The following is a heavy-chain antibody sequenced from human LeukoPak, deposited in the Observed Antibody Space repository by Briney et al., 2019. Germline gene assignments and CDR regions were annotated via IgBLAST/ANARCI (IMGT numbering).Heavy chain of an antibody. CDR2: IYYSGST. Sequence: SETLSLTCTVSGGSISSSSYYWGWIRQPPGEGLEWIGSIYYSGSTYYNPSLKSRVTISVDTSKNQFSLKLSSVTAADTAVYYCARRTGAAAGKKFDYWGQGTLVTVSS. V-gene: IGHV4-39*01. D-gene: IGHD6-13*01. J-gene: IGHJ4*02. CDR3: ARRTGAAAGKKFDY. CDR1: GGSISSSSYY.